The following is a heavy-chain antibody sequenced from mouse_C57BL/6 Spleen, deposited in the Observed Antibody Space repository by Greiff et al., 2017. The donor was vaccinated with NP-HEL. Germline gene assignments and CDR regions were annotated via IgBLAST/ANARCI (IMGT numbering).Heavy chain of an antibody. D-gene: IGHD1-1*01. V-gene: IGHV1-82*01. Sequence: QVQLQQSGPELVKPGASVKISCKASGYAFSSSWMNWVKQRPGKGLEWIGRIYPGDGDTNYNGKFKGKATLTADKSSSTAYMQLSSLTSEDSAVYFCARAIITTVVAEYFDVWGTGTTVTVSS. CDR3: ARAIITTVVAEYFDV. CDR2: IYPGDGDT. CDR1: GYAFSSSW. J-gene: IGHJ1*03.